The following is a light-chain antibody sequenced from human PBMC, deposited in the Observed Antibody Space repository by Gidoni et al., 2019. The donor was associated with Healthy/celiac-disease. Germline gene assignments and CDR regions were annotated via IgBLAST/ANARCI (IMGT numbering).Light chain of an antibody. CDR1: QSVSSY. CDR3: QQRSNWS. CDR2: DAS. V-gene: IGKV3-11*01. Sequence: EIVLTQSPATLSLSPGERATLACRASQSVSSYLAWYQQKPGQAPRLLIYDASNRATGIPARFSGSGSGTDFTLTISSLELEDFAVYYCQQRSNWSFGQGTKLEIK. J-gene: IGKJ2*01.